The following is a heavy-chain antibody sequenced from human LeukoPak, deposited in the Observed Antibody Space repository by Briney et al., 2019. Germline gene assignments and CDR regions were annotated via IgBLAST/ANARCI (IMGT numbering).Heavy chain of an antibody. CDR2: INPNSGGT. Sequence: ASVKVSCKASGYTFTGYYMHWVRQAPGQGLEWMGWINPNSGGTNYAQKFQGWVTMTRDTSISTAYMELSRLRSDDTAVYYCARAVPYDSSGYEWYYWGQGTLVTVSS. J-gene: IGHJ4*02. V-gene: IGHV1-2*04. CDR3: ARAVPYDSSGYEWYY. D-gene: IGHD3-22*01. CDR1: GYTFTGYY.